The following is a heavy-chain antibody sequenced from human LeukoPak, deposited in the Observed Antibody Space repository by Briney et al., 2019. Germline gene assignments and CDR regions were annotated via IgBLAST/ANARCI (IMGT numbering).Heavy chain of an antibody. D-gene: IGHD6-19*01. CDR3: ARTHLAVAGLLLGNWFDP. CDR1: GFSLSTSGMC. Sequence: SGPTLVNPTQTLTLTCTFSGFSLSTSGMCVSWIRQPPGKALEWLARIDWDDDKYYSTSLKTRLTISKDTSKNQVVLTMTNMDPVDTATYYCARTHLAVAGLLLGNWFDPWGQGTLVTVSS. CDR2: IDWDDDK. V-gene: IGHV2-70*11. J-gene: IGHJ5*02.